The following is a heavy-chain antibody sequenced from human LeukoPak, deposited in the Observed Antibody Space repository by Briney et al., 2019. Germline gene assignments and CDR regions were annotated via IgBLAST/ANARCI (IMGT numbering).Heavy chain of an antibody. CDR2: ISTDGSQT. CDR1: GFTFSNYW. J-gene: IGHJ4*02. D-gene: IGHD3-3*01. CDR3: AKMGSSIWSGLPIDY. V-gene: IGHV3-74*01. Sequence: PGGSLRLSCAASGFTFSNYWMHWVRQAPGKGLMWVSQISTDGSQTFYADSVKGRFTISRDNSKNTLYLQMNSLRAEDTAVYYCAKMGSSIWSGLPIDYWGQGTLVTVSS.